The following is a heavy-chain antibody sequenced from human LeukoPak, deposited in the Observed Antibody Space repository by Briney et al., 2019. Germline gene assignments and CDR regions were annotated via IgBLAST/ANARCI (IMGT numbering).Heavy chain of an antibody. V-gene: IGHV3-21*01. CDR1: GFTFSSYS. Sequence: GGSLRLSCAASGFTFSSYSMNWVRQAPGKGLEWVSSISSSSSYIYYADSAKGRFTISRDNAKNSLYLQMNSLRAEDTAVYYCARSVSDYGGNYYFDYWGQGTLVTVSS. CDR3: ARSVSDYGGNYYFDY. D-gene: IGHD4-23*01. J-gene: IGHJ4*02. CDR2: ISSSSSYI.